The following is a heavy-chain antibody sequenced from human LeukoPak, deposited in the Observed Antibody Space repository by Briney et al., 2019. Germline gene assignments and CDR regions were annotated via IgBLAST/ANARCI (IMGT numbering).Heavy chain of an antibody. D-gene: IGHD2/OR15-2a*01. V-gene: IGHV4-39*07. Sequence: SETLSLTCSVSGDSISNSTHYWGCIRQSPEKGLEGIGSIFHSGNTFYNPSLKRRVTISLDTSKNQFSLKLSCVTAADTAVHFCARYCNIFTCPTSPFDYWGQGTLVTVSS. CDR2: IFHSGNT. CDR3: ARYCNIFTCPTSPFDY. CDR1: GDSISNSTHY. J-gene: IGHJ4*02.